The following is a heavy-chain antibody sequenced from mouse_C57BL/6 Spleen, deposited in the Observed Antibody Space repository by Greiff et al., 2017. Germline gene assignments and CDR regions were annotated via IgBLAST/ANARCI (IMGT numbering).Heavy chain of an antibody. D-gene: IGHD1-1*01. Sequence: VHLVESGAELVKPGASVKISCKASGYAFSSYWMNWVKQRPGKGLEWIGQIYPGDGDTNYNGKFKGKATLTADKSSSTAYMQLSSLTSEDSAVYFCARETYYYGSSYYAMDYWGQGTSVTVSS. V-gene: IGHV1-80*01. CDR3: ARETYYYGSSYYAMDY. CDR1: GYAFSSYW. J-gene: IGHJ4*01. CDR2: IYPGDGDT.